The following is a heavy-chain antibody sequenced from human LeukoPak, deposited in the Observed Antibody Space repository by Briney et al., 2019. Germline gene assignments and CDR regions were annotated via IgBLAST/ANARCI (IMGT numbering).Heavy chain of an antibody. CDR2: INHRGST. J-gene: IGHJ6*02. V-gene: IGHV4-34*01. CDR3: ARGAGGSGTFRAYYYYGMDV. CDR1: GGSFRGYY. D-gene: IGHD3-10*01. Sequence: SETLSLTCAVDGGSFRGYYWSWIRQPPGKGLEWIGEINHRGSTNYNPSLKSRVTISIDTSKNQVSLKLISVTAADAAVYYCARGAGGSGTFRAYYYYGMDVWGQGTTVTVSS.